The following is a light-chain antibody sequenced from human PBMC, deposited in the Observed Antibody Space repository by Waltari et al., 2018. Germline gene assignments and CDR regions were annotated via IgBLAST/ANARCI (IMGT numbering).Light chain of an antibody. CDR2: DTS. J-gene: IGKJ1*01. CDR1: QSVSKD. Sequence: EIVLTQSPGTLSLSPGERVTVSCRASQSVSKDLAWYQQKPGQVPRLLIYDTSTRATGIPDRFSGSGTGTDYSLTITRLEPEAVATYFCQNFATLPATFGQGTKVEIK. V-gene: IGKV3D-11*02. CDR3: QNFATLPAT.